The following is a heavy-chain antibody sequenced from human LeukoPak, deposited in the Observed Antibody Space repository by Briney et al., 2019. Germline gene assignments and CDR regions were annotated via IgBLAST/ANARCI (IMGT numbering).Heavy chain of an antibody. V-gene: IGHV3-74*01. CDR2: ISGDGCST. CDR3: ARDPSGYGY. J-gene: IGHJ4*02. CDR1: GFTFSTYW. D-gene: IGHD5-12*01. Sequence: GGSLRLSCAASGFTFSTYWMHWVRQAPGKGLVWVSCISGDGCSTSYADSVRGRFTISRDSAKNTLYLQMNSLGAEDTAVYYCARDPSGYGYWGQGTLVTVSS.